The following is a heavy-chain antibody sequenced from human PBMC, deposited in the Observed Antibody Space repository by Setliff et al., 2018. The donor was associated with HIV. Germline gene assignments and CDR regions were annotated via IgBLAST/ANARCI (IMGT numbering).Heavy chain of an antibody. CDR2: IYNTGST. CDR3: ARHSPSDY. V-gene: IGHV4-28*01. J-gene: IGHJ4*02. CDR1: GGSISTSNW. Sequence: SETLSLTCTVSGGSISTSNWLGWIRQHPGKGLEWIGYIYNTGSTYHSPSLESRVTISIDTSKNQISLKLSSVTAADTAVYYCARHSPSDYWGQGTLVTVSS.